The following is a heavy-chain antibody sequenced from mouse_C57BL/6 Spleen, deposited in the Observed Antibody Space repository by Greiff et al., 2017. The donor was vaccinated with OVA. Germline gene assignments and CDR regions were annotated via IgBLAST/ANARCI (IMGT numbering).Heavy chain of an antibody. CDR3: ARSYYGSSRLFAY. V-gene: IGHV1-50*01. J-gene: IGHJ3*01. CDR2: IDPSDSYT. Sequence: VQLQQPGAELVKPGASVKLSCKASGYTFPSYWMQWVKQRPGQGLEWIGEIDPSDSYTNYNQKFKGKATLTVDTSSSTAYMQLSSLTSEDSAVYYCARSYYGSSRLFAYWGQGTLVTVSA. CDR1: GYTFPSYW. D-gene: IGHD1-1*01.